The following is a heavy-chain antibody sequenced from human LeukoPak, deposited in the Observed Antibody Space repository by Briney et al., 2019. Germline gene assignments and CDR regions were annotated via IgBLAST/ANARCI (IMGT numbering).Heavy chain of an antibody. J-gene: IGHJ6*03. V-gene: IGHV4-59*01. D-gene: IGHD1-14*01. CDR2: IYYAGST. CDR3: AREAQDFRTGNHRPGHYDYMDV. Sequence: SETLSLTCGVSGGSISSYYWAWIRQASGKGLEWIGYIYYAGSTNYNPSLKSRVTMSVDMSRNQFSLRMTSVTAADTAVYYCAREAQDFRTGNHRPGHYDYMDVWGKGTAVTVSS. CDR1: GGSISSYY.